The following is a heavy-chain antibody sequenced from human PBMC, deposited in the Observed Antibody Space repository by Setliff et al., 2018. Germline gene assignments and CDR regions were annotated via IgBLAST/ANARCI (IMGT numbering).Heavy chain of an antibody. D-gene: IGHD5-18*01. CDR2: IYTDGTIT. V-gene: IGHV3-74*01. J-gene: IGHJ4*02. CDR3: ARGYSAGYRIDY. Sequence: GGSLRLSCAASGFTFSNYWMHWVRQAPGKGLVWVSRIYTDGTITSYADSVKGRFTISRDNAKNTLHLQMDSLRAEDTAVYYCARGYSAGYRIDYWGQGTMVTVSS. CDR1: GFTFSNYW.